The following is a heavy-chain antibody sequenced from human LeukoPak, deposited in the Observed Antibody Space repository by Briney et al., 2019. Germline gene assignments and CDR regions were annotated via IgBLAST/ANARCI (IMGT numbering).Heavy chain of an antibody. CDR2: ISYTGTYI. V-gene: IGHV3-21*04. D-gene: IGHD1-26*01. Sequence: PGGSLGLSCAASAFSLNAYNMNWVRQAPGKGLEWVSSISYTGTYIYYADSVKGRFTISRDNAQNSPYLQMNSLRAEDTAIYYCVRDRGTYRPIDYWGQGTLVTVSS. CDR3: VRDRGTYRPIDY. CDR1: AFSLNAYN. J-gene: IGHJ4*02.